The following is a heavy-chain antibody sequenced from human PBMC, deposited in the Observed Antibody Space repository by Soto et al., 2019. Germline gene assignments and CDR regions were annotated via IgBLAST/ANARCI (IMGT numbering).Heavy chain of an antibody. CDR2: ITASNGKT. Sequence: QLQLVQSGTEVKNPGASVKVSCKASGFTFTGFGITWLRQAPGQGLEWMGWITASNGKTDYAQNLQGRGTMTTDTYTSTAYMERWRLRSDDSAVYSCARGYSYGSYWYFDLWGRGTLVTVSS. CDR3: ARGYSYGSYWYFDL. CDR1: GFTFTGFG. J-gene: IGHJ2*01. D-gene: IGHD5-18*01. V-gene: IGHV1-18*04.